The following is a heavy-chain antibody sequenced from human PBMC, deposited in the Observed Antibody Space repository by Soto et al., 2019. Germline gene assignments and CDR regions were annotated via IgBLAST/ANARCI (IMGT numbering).Heavy chain of an antibody. D-gene: IGHD3-10*01. CDR2: ISYDGSNK. Sequence: VQLVESGGGLVQPGGSLKLSCSASGFTFSSYAMHWVRQAPGKGLEWVAVISYDGSNKYYADSVKGRFTISRDNSKNTLYLQMNSLRAEDTAVYYCERDLDYYGSGDLDYWGQGTLVTVSS. CDR3: ERDLDYYGSGDLDY. J-gene: IGHJ4*02. CDR1: GFTFSSYA. V-gene: IGHV3-30-3*01.